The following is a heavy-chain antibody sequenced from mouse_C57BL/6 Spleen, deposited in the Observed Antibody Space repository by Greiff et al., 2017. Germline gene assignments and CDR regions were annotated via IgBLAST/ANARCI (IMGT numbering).Heavy chain of an antibody. J-gene: IGHJ2*01. CDR3: TRGDDGYYLYYFDY. Sequence: VQLQQSGAELVRPGASVKLSCTASGFNIKDYYMHWVKQRPEQGLEWIGRIDPEDGDTEYAPKFQGKATMTADTSSNTAYLQLSSLTSEDTAVYYWTRGDDGYYLYYFDYWGQGTTLTVSS. CDR1: GFNIKDYY. D-gene: IGHD2-3*01. CDR2: IDPEDGDT. V-gene: IGHV14-1*01.